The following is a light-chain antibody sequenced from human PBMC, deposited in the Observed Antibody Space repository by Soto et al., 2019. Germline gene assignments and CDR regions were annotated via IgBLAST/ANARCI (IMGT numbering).Light chain of an antibody. CDR1: QSVSRD. V-gene: IGKV3-11*01. CDR3: QQRSSWPST. J-gene: IGKJ2*01. CDR2: DVS. Sequence: EIVLTQSPDTLSLFPGEGATLSCRASQSVSRDLAWYQQKPGQAPRLLISDVSKRATGIPARFSGSGSGTDFTLTISSLELEDFAVYYCQQRSSWPSTFGQGTKVEIK.